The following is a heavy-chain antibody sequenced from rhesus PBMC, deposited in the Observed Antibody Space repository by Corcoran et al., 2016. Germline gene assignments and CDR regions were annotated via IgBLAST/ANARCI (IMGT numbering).Heavy chain of an antibody. CDR1: GFTFSSSA. Sequence: EVQLVESGGGLVQPGGSLRLSCAASGFTFSSSAMHWVRQASGKGLEWVSYISYTGKTIYHPDAVKGRFTISRDNAKNSRSLQMSSLRAEDTAVYYCTRGGYSYSPSSHFDYWGQGVLVTVSS. CDR2: ISYTGKTI. CDR3: TRGGYSYSPSSHFDY. V-gene: IGHV3-136*01. D-gene: IGHD5-12*01. J-gene: IGHJ4*01.